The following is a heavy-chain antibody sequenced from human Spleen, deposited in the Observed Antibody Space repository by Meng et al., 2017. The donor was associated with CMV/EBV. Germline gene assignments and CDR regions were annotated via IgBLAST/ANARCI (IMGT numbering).Heavy chain of an antibody. CDR1: GFTFSSYW. D-gene: IGHD3-10*01. J-gene: IGHJ5*02. CDR2: ISGRSHYI. Sequence: GESLKISCAASGFTFSSYWMSWVRQAPGKGLEWVAFISGRSHYIYYADSLKGRFTISRDNAKNSLYLQLDSLKAEDTALYFCARDRGNNWFDPWGQGTLVTVSS. V-gene: IGHV3-21*01. CDR3: ARDRGNNWFDP.